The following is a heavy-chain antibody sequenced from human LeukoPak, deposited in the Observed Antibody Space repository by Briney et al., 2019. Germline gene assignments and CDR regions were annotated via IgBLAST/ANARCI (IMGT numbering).Heavy chain of an antibody. CDR2: INHSGST. CDR1: GGSFSGYY. V-gene: IGHV4-34*01. D-gene: IGHD3-9*01. Sequence: KPSETLSLTCAVYGGSFSGYYWSWIRQPPGKGLEWIGEINHSGSTNYNPSLKSRVTIPVDTSKNQFSLKLSSVTAADTAVYYCARVGYDTDAFDIWGQGTMVTVSS. J-gene: IGHJ3*02. CDR3: ARVGYDTDAFDI.